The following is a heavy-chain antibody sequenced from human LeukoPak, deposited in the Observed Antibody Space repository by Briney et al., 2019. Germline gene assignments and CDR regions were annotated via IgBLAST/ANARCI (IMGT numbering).Heavy chain of an antibody. CDR3: ARGGGKSGYYYGSGSPLSY. CDR1: GGSFSGYY. J-gene: IGHJ4*02. V-gene: IGHV4-34*01. Sequence: PSETLSLTCAVYGGSFSGYYWSWIRQPPGKGLEWIGEINHSGSTNYNPSLKSRVTISVDTPKNQFSLKLSSVTAADTAVYYCARGGGKSGYYYGSGSPLSYWGQGTLVTVSS. D-gene: IGHD3-10*01. CDR2: INHSGST.